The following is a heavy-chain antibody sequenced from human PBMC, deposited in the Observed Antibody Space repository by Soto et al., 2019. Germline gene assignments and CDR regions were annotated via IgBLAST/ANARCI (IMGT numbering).Heavy chain of an antibody. D-gene: IGHD3-10*01. V-gene: IGHV3-74*01. CDR3: VRDPAMVPELFDF. Sequence: GGSLRLSCTVSGFSLSHYWMHWVRQEPGKGLVRISQINNDGSHTTYADSVKGRFTISRDNAKNTVYLQMNSLRVEDTAVYYCVRDPAMVPELFDFWGQGTLVTVSS. CDR1: GFSLSHYW. CDR2: INNDGSHT. J-gene: IGHJ4*02.